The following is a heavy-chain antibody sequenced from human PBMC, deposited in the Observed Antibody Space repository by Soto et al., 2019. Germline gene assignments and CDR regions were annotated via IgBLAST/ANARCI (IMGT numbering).Heavy chain of an antibody. Sequence: EVQLVESGGGLVQPGGSLRLSCAASGFTFSDYYMDWVRQLPGMGLEWVGRTRNKANNYAAEYAPSVRGRFTISRHDSXXXXXXXXXXXXXXXXXXXXXXXDTGGSYDFWGQGALVTVSS. J-gene: IGHJ4*02. CDR1: GFTFSDYY. V-gene: IGHV3-72*01. CDR2: TRNKANNYAA. CDR3: XXDTGGSYDF. D-gene: IGHD1-26*01.